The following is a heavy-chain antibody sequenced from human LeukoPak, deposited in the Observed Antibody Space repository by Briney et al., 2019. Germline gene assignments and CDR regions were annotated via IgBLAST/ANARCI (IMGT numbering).Heavy chain of an antibody. CDR3: ARDMGDGYNKFDY. Sequence: ASVTVSCTASGYTFTSYGISWVRQAPGQGLEWMGWISAYNGNTNYAQKLQGRVTMTTDTSTSTAYMELRSLRSDDTTVYYCARDMGDGYNKFDYWGQGTLVAVSS. J-gene: IGHJ4*02. CDR1: GYTFTSYG. CDR2: ISAYNGNT. V-gene: IGHV1-18*01. D-gene: IGHD5-24*01.